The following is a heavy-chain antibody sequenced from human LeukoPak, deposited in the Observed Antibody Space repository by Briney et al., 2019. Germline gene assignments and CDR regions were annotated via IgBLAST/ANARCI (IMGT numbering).Heavy chain of an antibody. CDR1: GFTFSSYW. V-gene: IGHV3-53*01. CDR3: AQSQYYFGSGSHDY. Sequence: IQPGGSLRLSCAASGFTFSSYWMHWVRQAPGKGLEWVSVIYSGGNTYYADSVKGRFTISRDNSKNTLYLQMNSLRVEDTAVYYCAQSQYYFGSGSHDYWGQGTLVTVSS. CDR2: IYSGGNT. J-gene: IGHJ4*02. D-gene: IGHD3-10*01.